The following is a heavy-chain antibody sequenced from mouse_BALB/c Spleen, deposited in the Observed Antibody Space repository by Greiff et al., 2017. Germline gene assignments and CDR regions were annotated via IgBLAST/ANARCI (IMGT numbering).Heavy chain of an antibody. J-gene: IGHJ2*01. V-gene: IGHV5-6*01. CDR2: ISSGGSYT. CDR3: ARQDGNFDY. Sequence: EVKVVESGGDLVKPGGSLKLSCAASGFTFSSYGMSWVRQTPDKRLEWVATISSGGSYTYYPDSVKGRFTISRDNAKNTLYLQMSSLKSEDTAMYYCARQDGNFDYWGQGTTLTVS. CDR1: GFTFSSYG.